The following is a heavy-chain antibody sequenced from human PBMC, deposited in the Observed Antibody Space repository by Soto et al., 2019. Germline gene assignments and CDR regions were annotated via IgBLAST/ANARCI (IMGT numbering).Heavy chain of an antibody. D-gene: IGHD2-2*01. CDR2: IFYTGST. V-gene: IGHV4-39*01. Sequence: SETLSLTCTVSGGSISSSNHYWGWIRQPPGEGLEWIGTIFYTGSTYYNPSLKSRVTISVDTSKNQFSLKLSSVTAAHTVVFYCAGQLRRFVVPPAAHDGFDLWGQGTMVTVSS. CDR1: GGSISSSNHY. CDR3: AGQLRRFVVPPAAHDGFDL. J-gene: IGHJ3*01.